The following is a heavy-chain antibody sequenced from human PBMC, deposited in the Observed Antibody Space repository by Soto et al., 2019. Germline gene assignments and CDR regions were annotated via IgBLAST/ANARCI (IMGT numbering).Heavy chain of an antibody. D-gene: IGHD3-10*01. Sequence: QVHLQQWGAGLLKPSETLSLTCAVYGGSFSGYYWRWIRQPPGKGLEWIGEINHSGSTNYNPSLKSRVSISVGTSNNQFSLKLSSVTAADTAVYYCARGRGDGYNQHWYFDLWGRGTLVTVSS. CDR1: GGSFSGYY. V-gene: IGHV4-34*01. CDR3: ARGRGDGYNQHWYFDL. CDR2: INHSGST. J-gene: IGHJ2*01.